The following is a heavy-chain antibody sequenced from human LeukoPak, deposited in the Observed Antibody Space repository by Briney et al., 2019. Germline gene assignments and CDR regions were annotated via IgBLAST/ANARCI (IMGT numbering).Heavy chain of an antibody. V-gene: IGHV3-23*01. J-gene: IGHJ4*02. D-gene: IGHD6-13*01. CDR2: ISGSGGST. CDR1: GFSLSSHA. Sequence: GGSLRLSCAASGFSLSSHAMSWVRQAPGKGLEWVSAISGSGGSTYYADSVKGRFTISRDNSKNTLYLKMNSLRAEDTAVYYCAKDRGPDSSSWSLPYYFDYWGQGTLVTVSS. CDR3: AKDRGPDSSSWSLPYYFDY.